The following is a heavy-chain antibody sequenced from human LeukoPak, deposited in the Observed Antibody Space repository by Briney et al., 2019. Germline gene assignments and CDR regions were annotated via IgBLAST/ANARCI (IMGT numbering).Heavy chain of an antibody. CDR2: IIPILGIA. CDR3: ARSSGYGFGTTNWFDP. D-gene: IGHD1-1*01. CDR1: GGTFSRYT. J-gene: IGHJ5*02. V-gene: IGHV1-69*02. Sequence: SVKVSCKASGGTFSRYTISWVRQAPGQGLEWMGRIIPILGIANYAQKFQGRVTITADKSTSTAYMELSSLRSEDTAVYYCARSSGYGFGTTNWFDPWGQGTLVTVSS.